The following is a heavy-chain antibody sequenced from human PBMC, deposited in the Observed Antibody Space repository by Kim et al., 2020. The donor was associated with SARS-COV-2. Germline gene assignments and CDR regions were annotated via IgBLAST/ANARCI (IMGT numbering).Heavy chain of an antibody. V-gene: IGHV4-34*01. CDR3: AREDYGANY. CDR2: INHSGST. Sequence: SETLSLTCAVYGGSFSGYYWSWIRQPPGKGLEWIGEINHSGSTNYNPSLKSRVTISVDTSKNQFSLKLSSVTAADTAMYYCAREDYGANYWGQGTLVTVSS. CDR1: GGSFSGYY. J-gene: IGHJ4*02. D-gene: IGHD4-17*01.